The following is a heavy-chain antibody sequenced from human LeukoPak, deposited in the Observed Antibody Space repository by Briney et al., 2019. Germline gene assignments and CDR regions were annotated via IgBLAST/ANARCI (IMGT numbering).Heavy chain of an antibody. Sequence: SETLSLTCTVSGGSISSYYWRWIRQPAGKGLEWIGRIYTSGSTNYNPSLKSRVTMSVDTSKNQFSLKLSSVTAADTAVYYCARDGIAAAGNWFDPWGQGTLVTVSS. CDR2: IYTSGST. CDR1: GGSISSYY. J-gene: IGHJ5*02. V-gene: IGHV4-4*07. D-gene: IGHD6-13*01. CDR3: ARDGIAAAGNWFDP.